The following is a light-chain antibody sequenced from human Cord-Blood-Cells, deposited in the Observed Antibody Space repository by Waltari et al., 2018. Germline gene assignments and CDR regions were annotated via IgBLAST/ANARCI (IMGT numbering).Light chain of an antibody. J-gene: IGKJ4*01. CDR3: MQALQTPLT. CDR2: LGS. V-gene: IGKV2-28*01. Sequence: DIVMTQSPLSLPVTPGEPASISCRSSQSLLHSNGYNYLDWYLQKPGQSPQLLIYLGSNRASGVPDRLSGSGSCTDFTLKISRVEAEDVGVYYCMQALQTPLTFGGGTKVEIK. CDR1: QSLLHSNGYNY.